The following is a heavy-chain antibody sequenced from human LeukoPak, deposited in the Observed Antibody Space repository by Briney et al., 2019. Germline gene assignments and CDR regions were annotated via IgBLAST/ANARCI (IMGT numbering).Heavy chain of an antibody. D-gene: IGHD3-10*01. CDR1: GGSISSYY. Sequence: SETLSLTCTVSGGSISSYYWSWIRQPPGKGLEWIGNIYDRGSTKYNPSLKSRVTISVDTSKNQFSLRLSSVTAADTAVYYCANSYSVSGSYWNYWGQGTLVTVSS. J-gene: IGHJ4*02. V-gene: IGHV4-59*01. CDR2: IYDRGST. CDR3: ANSYSVSGSYWNY.